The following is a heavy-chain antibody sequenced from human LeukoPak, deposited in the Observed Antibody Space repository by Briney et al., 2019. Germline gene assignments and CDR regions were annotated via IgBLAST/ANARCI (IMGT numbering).Heavy chain of an antibody. CDR2: IYYSGST. Sequence: KPSETLSLTCTVSGGSISSYYWSWIRQPPGKGLEWIGYIYYSGSTNYNPSLKSRVTISVDTSKNQFSLKLSSVTAADTAVYYCARGQGSSWAYYYYYMDVWGKGTTVTVSS. CDR1: GGSISSYY. CDR3: ARGQGSSWAYYYYYMDV. D-gene: IGHD6-13*01. J-gene: IGHJ6*03. V-gene: IGHV4-59*12.